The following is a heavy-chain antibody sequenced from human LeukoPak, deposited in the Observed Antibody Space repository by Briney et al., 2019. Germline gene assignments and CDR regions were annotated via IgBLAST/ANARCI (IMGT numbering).Heavy chain of an antibody. J-gene: IGHJ4*02. V-gene: IGHV1-2*02. Sequence: ASVKVSCKASGYTFTSYGISWVRQAPGQGLEWMGWINPNSGGTNYAQKFQGRVTMTRDMSISTAYMELSRLRSDDTAVYYCARDGGTAMVDFDYWGQGTLVTVSS. CDR3: ARDGGTAMVDFDY. CDR2: INPNSGGT. CDR1: GYTFTSYG. D-gene: IGHD5-18*01.